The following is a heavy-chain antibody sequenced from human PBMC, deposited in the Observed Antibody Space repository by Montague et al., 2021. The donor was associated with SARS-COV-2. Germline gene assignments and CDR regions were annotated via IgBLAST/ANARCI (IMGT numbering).Heavy chain of an antibody. CDR3: ARDSRTSGWGYWYHGLDV. V-gene: IGHV4-4*07. J-gene: IGHJ6*02. D-gene: IGHD6-19*01. CDR2: MHFTGKT. Sequence: SETLSLTCSVSGDSITNHYWSWIRQPAGKGLGWIGRMHFTGKTNFSPFFSSRLTMSADTSKNQFSLKLTSVTAADTAVYYCARDSRTSGWGYWYHGLDVWGQGTTVIVSS. CDR1: GDSITNHY.